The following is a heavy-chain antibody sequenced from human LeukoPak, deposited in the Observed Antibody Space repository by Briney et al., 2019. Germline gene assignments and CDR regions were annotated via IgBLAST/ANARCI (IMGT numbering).Heavy chain of an antibody. CDR3: ARGMSGSYSRYYYYYYMDV. Sequence: SETLSLTCTVSGGSISSSSYYWGWIRQPLGKGLEWIGSIYYSGSTYYNPSLKSRVTISVDTSKNQFSLKLSSVTAADTAVYYCARGMSGSYSRYYYYYYMDVWGKGTTVTVSS. CDR2: IYYSGST. V-gene: IGHV4-39*07. D-gene: IGHD1-26*01. CDR1: GGSISSSSYY. J-gene: IGHJ6*03.